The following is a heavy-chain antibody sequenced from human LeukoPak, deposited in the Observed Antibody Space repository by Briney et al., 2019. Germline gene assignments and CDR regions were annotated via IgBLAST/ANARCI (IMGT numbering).Heavy chain of an antibody. CDR1: GFTFSGSG. V-gene: IGHV3-73*01. Sequence: GGSLRLSCAASGFTFSGSGMHWVRQASGKGLEWIGHIRSKANSYATVYAASVKGRFTITRDDSENTAYLQMNILKTEDTAVYYCAKDMRLAYILTGSDVFDIWGQGTMVTVSS. D-gene: IGHD3-9*01. CDR2: IRSKANSYAT. J-gene: IGHJ3*02. CDR3: AKDMRLAYILTGSDVFDI.